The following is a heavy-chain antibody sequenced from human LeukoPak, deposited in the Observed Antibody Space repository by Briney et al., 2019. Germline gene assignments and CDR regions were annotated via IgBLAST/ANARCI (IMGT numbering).Heavy chain of an antibody. J-gene: IGHJ3*01. D-gene: IGHD1-26*01. CDR2: IYPGDSHT. Sequence: RGESLQISFKASGVDITYYWIGWVRPMSGKGLEWMGTIYPGDSHTRYNPSFQGHVTISADKSINTAYLQWSSLKASDTAMYYCAGGANSGEYFFAYDVGGQGTMVSV. CDR1: GVDITYYW. CDR3: AGGANSGEYFFAYDV. V-gene: IGHV5-51*01.